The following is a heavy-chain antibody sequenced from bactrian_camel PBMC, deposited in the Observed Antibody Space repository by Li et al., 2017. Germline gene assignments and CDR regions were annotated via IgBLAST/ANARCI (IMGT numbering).Heavy chain of an antibody. CDR1: GYTYNRNC. D-gene: IGHD3*01. CDR3: AADRSRMTTMQTLGFTPRY. Sequence: QVQLVESGGGSVQAGGSLRLSCAASGYTYNRNCMAWFRQAPGKEREGVARIYTGSGNTYYADSVKGRFTISRDNVKNTVYLQMNSLKPEDTAMYYCAADRSRMTTMQTLGFTPRYWGQGTQVTVS. J-gene: IGHJ4*01. V-gene: IGHV3S1*01. CDR2: IYTGSGNT.